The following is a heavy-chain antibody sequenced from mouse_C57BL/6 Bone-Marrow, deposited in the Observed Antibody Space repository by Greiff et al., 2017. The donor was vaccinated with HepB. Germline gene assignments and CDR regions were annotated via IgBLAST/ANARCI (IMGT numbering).Heavy chain of an antibody. V-gene: IGHV1-81*01. CDR1: GYTFTSYG. CDR2: IYPRSGNT. D-gene: IGHD3-1*01. Sequence: VQRVESGAELARPGASVKLSCKASGYTFTSYGISWVKQRTGQGLEWIGEIYPRSGNTYYNEKFKGKATLTADKSSSTAYMELRSLTSEDSAVYFCERARGLAYWGQGTLVTVSA. J-gene: IGHJ3*01. CDR3: ERARGLAY.